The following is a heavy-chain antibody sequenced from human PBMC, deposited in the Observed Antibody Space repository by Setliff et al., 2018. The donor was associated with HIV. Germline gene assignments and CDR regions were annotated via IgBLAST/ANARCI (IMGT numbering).Heavy chain of an antibody. D-gene: IGHD3-10*01. Sequence: PSETLSLTCTVSGGSIWSGSYYWTWIRQPAGKGLEWIGHITASGGATYNPSVKSRVSISLGSPSSEFSLRLTSVSAADTAVYYCARGSYTVRIDYWGQGTRVTVSS. CDR3: ARGSYTVRIDY. CDR2: ITASGGA. CDR1: GGSIWSGSYY. V-gene: IGHV4-61*09. J-gene: IGHJ4*02.